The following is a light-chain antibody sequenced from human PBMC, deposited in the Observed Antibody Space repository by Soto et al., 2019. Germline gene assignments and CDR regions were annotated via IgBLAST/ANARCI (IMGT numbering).Light chain of an antibody. CDR3: QSADSSGTCVV. Sequence: SYELTQPPSVSVSPGQTARITCSGDALPKQYAYWYQQKPGQAPMMVIYKDSERPSGIPERFSGSSSGTTVTLTISGVQAEDEADYYCQSADSSGTCVVFGGGTKLTVL. CDR1: ALPKQY. J-gene: IGLJ2*01. CDR2: KDS. V-gene: IGLV3-25*03.